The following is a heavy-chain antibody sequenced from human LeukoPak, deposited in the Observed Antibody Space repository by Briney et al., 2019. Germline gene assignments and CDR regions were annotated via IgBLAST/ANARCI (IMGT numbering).Heavy chain of an antibody. J-gene: IGHJ3*02. CDR2: IIPIFGVA. CDR3: ARHPHMIVVSGRNKGAFDI. Sequence: SEKLSCKGSGGTFTSYAISWGRHAPGQGLEWRGGIIPIFGVANYAQKFQGRVTITADKSASTAYMELSSLRSDDTALYYCARHPHMIVVSGRNKGAFDIWGQGTMVTVSS. V-gene: IGHV1-69*17. D-gene: IGHD3-22*01. CDR1: GGTFTSYA.